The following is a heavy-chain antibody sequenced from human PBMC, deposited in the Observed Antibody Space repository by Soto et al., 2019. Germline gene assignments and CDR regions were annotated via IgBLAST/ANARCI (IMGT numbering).Heavy chain of an antibody. Sequence: GGSLRLSCAASGFTFSSYSMNWVRQAPGKGLEWVSYIRSKANSYATAYAASVKGRFTISRDDSKNTAYLQMNSLKTEDTAVYYCTSIINWYFDIWGRGTLVTVSS. J-gene: IGHJ2*01. V-gene: IGHV3-73*01. CDR3: TSIINWYFDI. CDR2: IRSKANSYAT. CDR1: GFTFSSYS.